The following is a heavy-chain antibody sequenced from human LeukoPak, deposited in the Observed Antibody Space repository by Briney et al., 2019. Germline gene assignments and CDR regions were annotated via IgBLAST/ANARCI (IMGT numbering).Heavy chain of an antibody. V-gene: IGHV4-39*01. D-gene: IGHD3-16*02. CDR3: ARHLSGWPGHAFDI. CDR2: IYYSGST. CDR1: GGSISSSSYY. J-gene: IGHJ3*02. Sequence: SETLSLTCTVSGGSISSSSYYWGWIRQPPGKGLEWIGSIYYSGSTYYNPSLKSRVTISVDTSKNQFSLKLSSVTAADTAVYYCARHLSGWPGHAFDIWGQGTMVTVSS.